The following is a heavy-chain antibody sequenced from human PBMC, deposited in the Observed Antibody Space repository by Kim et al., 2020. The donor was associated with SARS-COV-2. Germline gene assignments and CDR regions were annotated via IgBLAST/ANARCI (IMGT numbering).Heavy chain of an antibody. D-gene: IGHD6-13*01. CDR1: GFSLDDYA. CDR2: ISWNSGSI. V-gene: IGHV3-9*01. CDR3: AKDVLLVAATGTGFDY. J-gene: IGHJ4*02. Sequence: GGSLRLSCAASGFSLDDYAMHWVRQAPGKGLEWVSGISWNSGSIGYADSVKGRFTISRDNAKNSLHLQMNSLRVEDTALYYCAKDVLLVAATGTGFDYWGQGTLVTVSS.